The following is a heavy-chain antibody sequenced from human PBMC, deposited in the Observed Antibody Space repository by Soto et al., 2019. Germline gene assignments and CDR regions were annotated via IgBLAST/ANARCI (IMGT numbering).Heavy chain of an antibody. D-gene: IGHD3-22*01. J-gene: IGHJ4*02. CDR1: GFTFTRYS. V-gene: IGHV3-21*04. CDR2: ISSTTNYI. CDR3: ARAYDSSGYSDY. Sequence: PGGSLRLSCAACGFTFTRYSMNWVRQAPGKGLEWVSSISSTTNYIYYGDSMKGRFTISRDNAKNSLYLEMNSLRAEDTAVYYCARAYDSSGYSDYWGQGTLVTVSS.